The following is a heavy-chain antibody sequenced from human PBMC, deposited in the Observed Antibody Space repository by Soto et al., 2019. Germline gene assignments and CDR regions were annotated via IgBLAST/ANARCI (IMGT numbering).Heavy chain of an antibody. D-gene: IGHD3-3*02. V-gene: IGHV3-48*02. Sequence: GSLRLSCAASGFTFSSYSMNWVRQAPGKGLEWVSYIXSSXXSXXXXXDXXXGRFTISRDNAKNSLYLQMNSLRDEDTAVYYCAREAFLEWDYYFGYWGQGTLVTASS. CDR3: AREAFLEWDYYFGY. J-gene: IGHJ4*02. CDR2: IXSSXXSXX. CDR1: GFTFSSYS.